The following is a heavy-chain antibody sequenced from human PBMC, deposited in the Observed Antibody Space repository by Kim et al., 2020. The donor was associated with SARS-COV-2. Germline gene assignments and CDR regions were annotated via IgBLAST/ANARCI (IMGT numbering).Heavy chain of an antibody. Sequence: SVKVSCKASGGTFSSYAISWVRQAPGQGLEWMGGIIPIFGTANYAQKFQGRVTITADESTSTAYMELSSLRSEDTAVYYCARGGWSMVRGVIIQKYFDYWGQGTLVTVSS. CDR3: ARGGWSMVRGVIIQKYFDY. CDR1: GGTFSSYA. V-gene: IGHV1-69*13. J-gene: IGHJ4*02. CDR2: IIPIFGTA. D-gene: IGHD3-10*01.